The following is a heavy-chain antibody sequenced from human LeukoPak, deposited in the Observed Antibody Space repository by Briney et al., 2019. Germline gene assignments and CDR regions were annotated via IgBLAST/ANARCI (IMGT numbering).Heavy chain of an antibody. V-gene: IGHV3-53*01. CDR1: GFTVSSNY. CDR3: ARDGWQQLGKNYYYYGMDV. Sequence: GGSLRLSCAASGFTVSSNYMSWVRQAPGKGLEWVSVIYSGGSTCYADSVKGRFTISRDNSKNTLYLQMNSLRAEDTAVYYCARDGWQQLGKNYYYYGMDVWGQGTTVTVSS. CDR2: IYSGGST. D-gene: IGHD6-13*01. J-gene: IGHJ6*02.